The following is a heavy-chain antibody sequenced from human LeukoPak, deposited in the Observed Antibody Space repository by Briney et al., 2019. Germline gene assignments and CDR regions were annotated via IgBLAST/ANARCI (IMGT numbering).Heavy chain of an antibody. CDR1: GYTFTGYY. CDR2: INPNSGGT. V-gene: IGHV1-2*02. D-gene: IGHD3-10*01. J-gene: IGHJ4*02. CDR3: ARDTQCVVTMVRGVIGEVDY. Sequence: PMASVKVSCKASGYTFTGYYMHWVRQAPGQGLEWMGWINPNSGGTNYAQKFQGRVTMTRDTSISTAYMELSRLRSDDTAVYYCARDTQCVVTMVRGVIGEVDYWGQGTLVTVSS.